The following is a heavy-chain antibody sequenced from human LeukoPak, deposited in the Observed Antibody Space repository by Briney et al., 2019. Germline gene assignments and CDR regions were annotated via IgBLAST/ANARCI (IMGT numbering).Heavy chain of an antibody. CDR2: IYTSGST. J-gene: IGHJ5*02. Sequence: SETLSLTCTVSGGSISNHYWSWIRQPAAKGLEWIGRIYTSGSTDYNPSLNSRVTISVEKSKNQFSLNLRSVTAADTAVYYCARGAAVGTEWFDPWGQGTLVTVSS. CDR3: ARGAAVGTEWFDP. CDR1: GGSISNHY. V-gene: IGHV4-4*07. D-gene: IGHD6-13*01.